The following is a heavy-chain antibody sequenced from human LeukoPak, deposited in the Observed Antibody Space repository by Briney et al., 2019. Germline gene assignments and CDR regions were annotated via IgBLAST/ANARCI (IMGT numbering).Heavy chain of an antibody. CDR3: AKARSHSGYEPFDD. CDR1: GFTFSSYA. V-gene: IGHV3-23*01. J-gene: IGHJ4*02. Sequence: GGSLRLSCAASGFTFSSYAMTWVRQAPGKGLEWVSAITGGGDTTYYADSVKGGFTISRDNSKNTLYLQMNSLRPEDTAIYYCAKARSHSGYEPFDDWGQGTLVTVSS. D-gene: IGHD5-12*01. CDR2: ITGGGDTT.